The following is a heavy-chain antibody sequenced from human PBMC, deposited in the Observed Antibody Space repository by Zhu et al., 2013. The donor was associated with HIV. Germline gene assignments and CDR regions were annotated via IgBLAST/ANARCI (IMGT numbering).Heavy chain of an antibody. D-gene: IGHD6-25*01. V-gene: IGHV1-2*02. Sequence: QVQLVQSGAEVKKPGASVKVSCKASGYTFTKYYMHWMRQAPGQGLEWMGWINPNSGGTNYAQKFQGRVSMTGDTTIHTAYMQLNRLVYDDTAVYYCARDERALDVWGQGTMVTVSS. J-gene: IGHJ3*01. CDR2: INPNSGGT. CDR1: GYTFTKYY. CDR3: ARDERALDV.